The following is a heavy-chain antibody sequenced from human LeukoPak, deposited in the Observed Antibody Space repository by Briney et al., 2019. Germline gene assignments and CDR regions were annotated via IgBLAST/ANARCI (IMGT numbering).Heavy chain of an antibody. V-gene: IGHV3-9*01. CDR3: ARDHNGIVPAAMWY. D-gene: IGHD2-2*01. Sequence: PGRSLRLSCAASGFTFDDYAMHWVPQAPGKGLEWVSGISWNSGSRGYADSVKGRFTISRDNSKNRLYLQMNSLRAEGTAVYYCARDHNGIVPAAMWYWGQGTLVSVSS. J-gene: IGHJ4*02. CDR2: ISWNSGSR. CDR1: GFTFDDYA.